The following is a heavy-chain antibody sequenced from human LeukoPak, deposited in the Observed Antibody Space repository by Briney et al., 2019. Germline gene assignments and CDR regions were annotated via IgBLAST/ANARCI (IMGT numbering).Heavy chain of an antibody. D-gene: IGHD1-1*01. CDR1: GVSFSGYY. CDR3: ARGKNDAKPLDY. CDR2: INHSGST. Sequence: SETVSLTCAVYGVSFSGYYWSWIRQPPGQGLEWIGEINHSGSTNYNPSLKSRVTISVDTSKNQFSLKLSSVTAADTAVYYCARGKNDAKPLDYWGQGTLVPVSS. J-gene: IGHJ4*02. V-gene: IGHV4-34*01.